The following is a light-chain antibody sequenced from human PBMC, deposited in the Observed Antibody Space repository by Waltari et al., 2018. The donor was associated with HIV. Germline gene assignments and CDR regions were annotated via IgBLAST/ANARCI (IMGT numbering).Light chain of an antibody. CDR3: CSYAGTFTWV. Sequence: QSALTQPRSVSGSPAQSATISCTGTSSNVGGYNYFSWYQQHPDKAPKLMILDVTKRPSGVPDRFSGSRSGNTASLTISGLQADDEADYYCCSYAGTFTWVFGGGTKLTVL. CDR2: DVT. J-gene: IGLJ3*02. V-gene: IGLV2-11*01. CDR1: SSNVGGYNY.